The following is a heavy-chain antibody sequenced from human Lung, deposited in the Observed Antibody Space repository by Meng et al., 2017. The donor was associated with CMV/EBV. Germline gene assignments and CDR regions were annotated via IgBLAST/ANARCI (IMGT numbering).Heavy chain of an antibody. CDR1: GDSITNHNW. Sequence: VHSRESGPGMVKPSASRSLTCAVSGDSITNHNWWAWVRQPPGKGLEWIGEIPHRGSSAYNPSLKSRVSMSIDKSKNQFSLKLTSVTAADTAVYHCLRRSGGSVWGQGTLVTVSS. J-gene: IGHJ1*01. CDR2: IPHRGSS. D-gene: IGHD3-10*01. V-gene: IGHV4-4*02. CDR3: LRRSGGSV.